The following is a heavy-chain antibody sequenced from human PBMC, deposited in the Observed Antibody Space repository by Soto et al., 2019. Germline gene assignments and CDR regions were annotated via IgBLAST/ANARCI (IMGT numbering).Heavy chain of an antibody. V-gene: IGHV3-64*01. CDR1: GFTFSSYA. Sequence: EVPLVESGGGLVLPGGSLRLSSAASGFTFSSYAMHWVRQAPGKGLECVSAITSNGGNTDYANSVKGRFTISRDNSKNTLYLQMGSLRAEDMAVYYCARRIPFGYGMDVWGQGTTVTVSS. CDR3: ARRIPFGYGMDV. D-gene: IGHD2-21*01. CDR2: ITSNGGNT. J-gene: IGHJ6*02.